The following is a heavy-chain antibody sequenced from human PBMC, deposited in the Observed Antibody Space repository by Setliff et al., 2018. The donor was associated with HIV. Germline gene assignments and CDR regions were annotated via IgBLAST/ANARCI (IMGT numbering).Heavy chain of an antibody. CDR3: AREGSPIYYFDY. Sequence: GASVKVSCKASGYDFKIYDINWVRQVAGQGLEWMGWLNPGTVNTGYPQNFYGKVTMTRDTSISTAYMEVSSLRSDDTAVYYCAREGSPIYYFDYWCQGTLVTVSS. CDR2: LNPGTVNT. J-gene: IGHJ4*02. D-gene: IGHD3-10*01. CDR1: GYDFKIYD. V-gene: IGHV1-8*01.